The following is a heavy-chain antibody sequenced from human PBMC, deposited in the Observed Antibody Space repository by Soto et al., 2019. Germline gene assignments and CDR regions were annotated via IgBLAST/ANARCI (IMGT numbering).Heavy chain of an antibody. J-gene: IGHJ6*02. V-gene: IGHV1-3*01. CDR1: GYTFTSYA. D-gene: IGHD3-3*01. Sequence: QVQLVQSGAEVKKPGASVKVSCKASGYTFTSYAMHWVRQAPGQRLEWMGWNNAGNGNTKYSQKFQGRVTITRDTSASTAYMELGSLRSEDTAVYYCARGGDTDFWSGYVGMDVWGQGTTVTVSS. CDR2: NNAGNGNT. CDR3: ARGGDTDFWSGYVGMDV.